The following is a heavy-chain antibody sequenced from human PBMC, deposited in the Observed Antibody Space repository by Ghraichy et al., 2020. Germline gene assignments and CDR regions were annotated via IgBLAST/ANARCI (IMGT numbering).Heavy chain of an antibody. CDR3: ARLQWEQRTYNWFDP. Sequence: SETLSLTCAVSGYSISSGYYWGWIRQPPGKGLEWIGSIYHSGSTYYNPSLKSRVTISVDTSKNQFSLKLSSVTAADTAVYYCARLQWEQRTYNWFDPWGQGTLVTVSS. CDR1: GYSISSGYY. J-gene: IGHJ5*02. CDR2: IYHSGST. V-gene: IGHV4-38-2*01. D-gene: IGHD1/OR15-1a*01.